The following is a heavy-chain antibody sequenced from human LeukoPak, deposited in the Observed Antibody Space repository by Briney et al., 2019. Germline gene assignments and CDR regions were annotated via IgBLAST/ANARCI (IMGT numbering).Heavy chain of an antibody. CDR2: ISGSGGST. CDR3: AKDRTASYYYYYMDV. V-gene: IGHV3-23*01. Sequence: GGSLRLSCAASGFTFDDYAMHWVRQAPGKGLEWVSAISGSGGSTYYADSVKGRFTISRDNSKNTLYLQMNSLRAEDTAVYYCAKDRTASYYYYYMDVWGKGTTVTVSS. CDR1: GFTFDDYA. J-gene: IGHJ6*03. D-gene: IGHD6-25*01.